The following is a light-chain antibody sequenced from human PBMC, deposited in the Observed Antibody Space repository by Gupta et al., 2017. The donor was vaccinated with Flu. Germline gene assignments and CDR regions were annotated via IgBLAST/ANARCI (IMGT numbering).Light chain of an antibody. V-gene: IGKV1-39*01. CDR1: QTIASY. Sequence: GDRVPITCRASQTIASYLNWYQQKPGKAPKLLIYAASSLQGGVPSRFSGSGSGTNFTLTISSLQADDFGTYYCQQSYSFDWTFGQGTKVDIK. CDR2: AAS. J-gene: IGKJ1*01. CDR3: QQSYSFDWT.